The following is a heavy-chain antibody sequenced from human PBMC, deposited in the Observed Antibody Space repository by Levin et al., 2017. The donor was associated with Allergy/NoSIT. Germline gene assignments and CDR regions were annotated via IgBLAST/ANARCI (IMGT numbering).Heavy chain of an antibody. CDR3: ARRSCSGGTCYSGSHGMDV. J-gene: IGHJ6*02. V-gene: IGHV4-59*08. D-gene: IGHD2-15*01. Sequence: SQTLSLTCTVSGDSISSNYWSWIRQPPEKGLEWIGYIYYSGSTNYNPSLKSRVTISTDTSKNQFSLKLSSVTAADTAVYYCARRSCSGGTCYSGSHGMDVWGQGTTVTVSS. CDR2: IYYSGST. CDR1: GDSISSNY.